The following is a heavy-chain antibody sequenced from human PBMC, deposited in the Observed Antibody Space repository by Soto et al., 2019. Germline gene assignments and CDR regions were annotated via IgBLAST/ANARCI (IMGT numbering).Heavy chain of an antibody. CDR1: GFTFSSYA. D-gene: IGHD3-10*01. CDR2: ISGSGGST. V-gene: IGHV3-23*01. J-gene: IGHJ6*02. CDR3: AKALYYYGSGTYYYGMDV. Sequence: GGSLRLSCAASGFTFSSYAMSWVRQAPGKGLEWVSAISGSGGSTYYADSVKGRFTISRDNSKNTLYLQMNSLRAEDTAVYYCAKALYYYGSGTYYYGMDVWGQGTTVTVSS.